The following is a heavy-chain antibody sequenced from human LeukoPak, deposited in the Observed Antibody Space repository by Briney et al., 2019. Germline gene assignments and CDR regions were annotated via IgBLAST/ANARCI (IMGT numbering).Heavy chain of an antibody. CDR1: GFTFSNFA. CDR2: ISDSGNST. D-gene: IGHD3-3*01. J-gene: IGHJ4*02. CDR3: AKAPGGFGVAPFDY. Sequence: GGSVRLSCAASGFTFSNFAMSWVRQAPGKGVKWVSSISDSGNSTYYAGSVKGRFTISRDSSKNTLYLQINSLRAEDTAVYYCAKAPGGFGVAPFDYWGQGTLVTVSS. V-gene: IGHV3-23*01.